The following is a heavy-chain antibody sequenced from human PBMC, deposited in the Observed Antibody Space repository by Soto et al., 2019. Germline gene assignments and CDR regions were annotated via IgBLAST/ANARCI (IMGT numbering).Heavy chain of an antibody. CDR3: ARDYYDSSGYPGLFDY. D-gene: IGHD3-22*01. V-gene: IGHV1-69*06. CDR2: IIPIFGTA. CDR1: GGTFSSYA. J-gene: IGHJ4*02. Sequence: SVKVSCKASGGTFSSYAISWVRQAPGQGLEWMGGIIPIFGTANYAQKFQGRVTITADKSTSTAYMELSSLRSEDTAVYYCARDYYDSSGYPGLFDYWGQGTLVTVSS.